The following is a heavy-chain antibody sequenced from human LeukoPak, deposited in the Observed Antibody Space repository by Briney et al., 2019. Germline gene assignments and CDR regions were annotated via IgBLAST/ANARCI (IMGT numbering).Heavy chain of an antibody. J-gene: IGHJ4*02. V-gene: IGHV1-2*02. CDR1: GYTLTGYY. D-gene: IGHD3-10*01. CDR3: AINQRSTGEDY. Sequence: ASVKVSCKASGYTLTGYYMHWVRQAPGQGIEWMGWINPNSGGTNYAQKFQGRVTMTRDTSISTAYMELSRLRSDDTAVYYCAINQRSTGEDYWGQGTLVAVSS. CDR2: INPNSGGT.